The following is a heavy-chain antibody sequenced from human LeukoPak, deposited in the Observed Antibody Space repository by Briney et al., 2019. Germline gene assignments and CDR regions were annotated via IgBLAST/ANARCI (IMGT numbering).Heavy chain of an antibody. CDR3: ARGPPYSSSRYVDG. Sequence: SETLSLTCAVYGGSFSGNYWSWIRQPPGKGLEWIGEINHGGSTNYNPSLKSRVTISVDTSKNQISLKLRSVTAADTAVYYCARGPPYSSSRYVDGWGHGNLVTVSS. J-gene: IGHJ4*01. V-gene: IGHV4-34*01. D-gene: IGHD6-13*01. CDR1: GGSFSGNY. CDR2: INHGGST.